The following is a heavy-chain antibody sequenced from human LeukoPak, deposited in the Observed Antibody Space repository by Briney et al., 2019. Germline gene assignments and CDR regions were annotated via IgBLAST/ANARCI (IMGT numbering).Heavy chain of an antibody. J-gene: IGHJ5*02. V-gene: IGHV3-48*01. CDR2: ISSSSSTI. CDR1: GFTFSSYS. Sequence: GGSLRLSCAASGFTFSSYSMNWVRQAPGKGLEWVSYISSSSSTIYYADSVKGRFTISRDNAKNSLYLQMNSLRAEDTAVYYCARDQGLYVTTLDRANWFDPWGQGTLVTVSS. D-gene: IGHD4-17*01. CDR3: ARDQGLYVTTLDRANWFDP.